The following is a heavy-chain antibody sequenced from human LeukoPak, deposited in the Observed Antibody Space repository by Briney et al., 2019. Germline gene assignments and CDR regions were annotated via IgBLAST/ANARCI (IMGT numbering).Heavy chain of an antibody. D-gene: IGHD6-13*01. V-gene: IGHV3-23*01. CDR3: AKRPYSTNYYYYMDV. CDR2: ISGSGGST. J-gene: IGHJ6*03. CDR1: GFTFSSYA. Sequence: GGSLRLSCAASGFTFSSYAMSWVRQAPGKGLEWVSAISGSGGSTYYADSVKGRFTISRDNSKNTLYLQMNSLRAEDTAVYYCAKRPYSTNYYYYMDVWGEGTTVTVSS.